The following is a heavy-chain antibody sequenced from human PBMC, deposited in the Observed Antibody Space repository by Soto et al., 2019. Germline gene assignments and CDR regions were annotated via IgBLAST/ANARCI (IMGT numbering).Heavy chain of an antibody. Sequence: QVQLQESGPGLVKPSQTLSLTCTVSGGSISSGGYYWSWIRQHPGKGLEWIGYIYYSGSTYYNPSLKSRVTIAVDTSKNPFSLKLSSVTAADTAVYYCARASGSSMVRGVPTYWYFDLWGRGTLVTVSS. CDR2: IYYSGST. D-gene: IGHD3-10*01. CDR3: ARASGSSMVRGVPTYWYFDL. CDR1: GGSISSGGYY. J-gene: IGHJ2*01. V-gene: IGHV4-31*03.